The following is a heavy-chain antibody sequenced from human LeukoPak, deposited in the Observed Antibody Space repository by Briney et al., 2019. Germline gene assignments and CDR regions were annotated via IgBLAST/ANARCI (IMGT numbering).Heavy chain of an antibody. CDR2: ISSSGSTI. CDR1: GFTFSSYE. V-gene: IGHV3-48*03. Sequence: GGSLRLCCAASGFTFSSYEMNWVRQAPGKGLGWVSYISSSGSTIYYADSVKGRFTISRDNAKNSLYLQMNSLRAEDTAVYYRAKRAVTGTGPYYYDYWGQGTLVTVSS. J-gene: IGHJ4*02. D-gene: IGHD6-19*01. CDR3: AKRAVTGTGPYYYDY.